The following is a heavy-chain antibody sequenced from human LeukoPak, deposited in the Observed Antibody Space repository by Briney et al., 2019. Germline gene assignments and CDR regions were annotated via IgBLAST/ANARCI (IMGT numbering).Heavy chain of an antibody. Sequence: PGGSLRLSCAASGFTFSDSHMHWVRQASGKGLEWVGHIRSKANNYATAYGASVTGRFTISRDDSKNTAYLQMDSLKTEDTAVYYCAKVPRPFYSGSYSPWGQGTLVTVSS. CDR2: IRSKANNYAT. J-gene: IGHJ5*02. D-gene: IGHD1-26*01. V-gene: IGHV3-73*01. CDR3: AKVPRPFYSGSYSP. CDR1: GFTFSDSH.